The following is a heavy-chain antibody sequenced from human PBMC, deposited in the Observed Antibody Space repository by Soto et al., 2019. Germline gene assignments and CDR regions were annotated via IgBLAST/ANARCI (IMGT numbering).Heavy chain of an antibody. V-gene: IGHV3-23*01. CDR1: GFTFSSYA. CDR2: ISGSGGST. J-gene: IGHJ3*02. CDR3: AKPLRDGYNYDAFDI. Sequence: GGSLRLSCAASGFTFSSYAMSWVRQAPGKGLEWVSAISGSGGSTYYADSVKGRFTISRDDSKNTLYLQMNSLRAEDTAVYYCAKPLRDGYNYDAFDIWGQGTMVTVSS. D-gene: IGHD5-12*01.